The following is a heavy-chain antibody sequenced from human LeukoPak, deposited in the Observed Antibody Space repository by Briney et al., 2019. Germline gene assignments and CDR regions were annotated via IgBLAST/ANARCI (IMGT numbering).Heavy chain of an antibody. CDR2: IYTSGST. CDR3: ARDGDSGDYAY. V-gene: IGHV4-61*02. CDR1: GGSISSGSYY. D-gene: IGHD4-17*01. Sequence: PSETLSLTCTVSGGSISSGSYYWCWIRQPAGTGLEWIGRIYTSGSTNYNPSLKSRVTISADTSKNQSSLKLTSATAADTAVYYCARDGDSGDYAYWGQGTLVTVSS. J-gene: IGHJ4*02.